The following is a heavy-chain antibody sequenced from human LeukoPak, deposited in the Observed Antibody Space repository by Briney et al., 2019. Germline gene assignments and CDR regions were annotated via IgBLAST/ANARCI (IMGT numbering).Heavy chain of an antibody. CDR1: GFTFSSYA. Sequence: PGRSLRLSCAASGFTFSSYAMHWVRQAPGKGLEWVAVISYDGSNKYYAGSVKGRFTISRDNSKNTLYLQMNSLRAEDTAVYYCAREGFDYWGQGTLVTVSS. CDR3: AREGFDY. V-gene: IGHV3-30-3*01. CDR2: ISYDGSNK. J-gene: IGHJ4*02.